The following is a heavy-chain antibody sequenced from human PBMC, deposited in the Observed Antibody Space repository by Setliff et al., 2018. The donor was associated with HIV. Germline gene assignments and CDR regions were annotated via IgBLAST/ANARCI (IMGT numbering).Heavy chain of an antibody. CDR2: IWSDGTNK. Sequence: GGSLRLSCAASGFTFSSYGMHWVRQAPGKGLEWVAGIWSDGTNKFYADSVKGRFSISRWNSKNTLYLQMNSRRAEDTAIYHCVKDQIDIAASLTYYYYTGYDVWGQGTTVTVSS. D-gene: IGHD6-13*01. CDR3: VKDQIDIAASLTYYYYTGYDV. J-gene: IGHJ6*02. V-gene: IGHV3-33*06. CDR1: GFTFSSYG.